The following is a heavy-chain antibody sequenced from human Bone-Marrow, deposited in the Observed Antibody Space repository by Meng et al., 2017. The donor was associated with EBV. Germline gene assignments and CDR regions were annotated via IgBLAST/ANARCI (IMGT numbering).Heavy chain of an antibody. J-gene: IGHJ4*02. V-gene: IGHV4-39*07. CDR1: GGSISSSSYY. D-gene: IGHD1-26*01. Sequence: QVQLQESGPGLVKPSETLSLTRTVSGGSISSSSYYWGWIRQPPGKGLEWIGSIYYSGSTYYNPSLKSRVTISVDTSKNQFSLKLSSVTAADTAVYYCARVSVGATFFDYWGQGTLVTVSS. CDR2: IYYSGST. CDR3: ARVSVGATFFDY.